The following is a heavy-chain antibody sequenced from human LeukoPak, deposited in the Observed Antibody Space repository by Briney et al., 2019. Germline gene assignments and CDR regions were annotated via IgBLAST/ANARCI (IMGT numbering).Heavy chain of an antibody. CDR2: ISAYNGNT. V-gene: IGHV1-18*01. CDR1: GYTFTSYG. Sequence: PGASVKVSCKASGYTFTSYGISWVRQAPGQGLEWMGWISAYNGNTDYAQKFQGRVTMTTDTSTETVYMELRSLQSDDTAVYYCARDVGSWGQGTLVTVSS. J-gene: IGHJ4*02. D-gene: IGHD1-26*01. CDR3: ARDVGS.